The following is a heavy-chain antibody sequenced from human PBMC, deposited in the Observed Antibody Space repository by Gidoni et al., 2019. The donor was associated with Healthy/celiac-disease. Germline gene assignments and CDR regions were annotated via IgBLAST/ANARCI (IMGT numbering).Heavy chain of an antibody. Sequence: EVQLVESGGGLVQPGGSLRLSCAASGFTFSNYWMTWVRQAPGKGLEWVANIYQYGSEIYYVDSVKGRFTISRDDAKNSLYLQMNILRAEDTAVYYCARGNAMDVWGQGTTVTVSS. CDR1: GFTFSNYW. D-gene: IGHD1-1*01. J-gene: IGHJ6*02. V-gene: IGHV3-7*04. CDR3: ARGNAMDV. CDR2: IYQYGSEI.